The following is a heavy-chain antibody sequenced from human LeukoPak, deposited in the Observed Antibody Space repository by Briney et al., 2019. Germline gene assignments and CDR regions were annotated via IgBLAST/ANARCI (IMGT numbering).Heavy chain of an antibody. J-gene: IGHJ6*02. CDR2: IWYDGSNK. Sequence: GGSPRLSCAASGFPFSSYGQHWVCQAPGKGLEWVAVIWYDGSNKYYADSVKGRFTISRDNSKNTLYLQMNSLRAEDTAVYYCARESFPVLYYYYGMDLCGQGNTVTVSS. V-gene: IGHV3-33*01. CDR3: ARESFPVLYYYYGMDL. CDR1: GFPFSSYG. D-gene: IGHD2/OR15-2a*01.